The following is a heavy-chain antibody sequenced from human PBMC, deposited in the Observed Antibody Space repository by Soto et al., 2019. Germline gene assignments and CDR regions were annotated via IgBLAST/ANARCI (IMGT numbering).Heavy chain of an antibody. Sequence: QVQVVQCGVEVRRPGSSVKVSCKASGDTFKNCVISWVRQAPGQGLECMGGIIPLLGTTDFAQRLQGRLTITTDESTTTAYMELSRLRSEDTATYYCAAELGFGKLSVVWGQGPTVIVSS. J-gene: IGHJ6*02. V-gene: IGHV1-69*01. D-gene: IGHD3-10*01. CDR1: GDTFKNCV. CDR3: AAELGFGKLSVV. CDR2: IIPLLGTT.